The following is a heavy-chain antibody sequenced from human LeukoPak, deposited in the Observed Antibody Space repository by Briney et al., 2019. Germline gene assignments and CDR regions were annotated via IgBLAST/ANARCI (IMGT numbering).Heavy chain of an antibody. Sequence: GGSLRLSCAASGFTFSSYGMHWVRQAPGKGLEWVAVIWYDGSNKYYADSVKGRFTISRDNSKNTLYLQMNSLRAEDTAVYYCARDLIDFWSGYSNFDYWGQGTMVTVSS. CDR3: ARDLIDFWSGYSNFDY. J-gene: IGHJ4*03. CDR1: GFTFSSYG. D-gene: IGHD3-3*01. V-gene: IGHV3-33*01. CDR2: IWYDGSNK.